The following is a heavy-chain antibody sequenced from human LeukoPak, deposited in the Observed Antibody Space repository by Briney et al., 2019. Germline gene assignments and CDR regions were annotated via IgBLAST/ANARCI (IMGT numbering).Heavy chain of an antibody. CDR1: GGSISSYY. V-gene: IGHV4-4*07. CDR3: ARDPDSSSWGYAFDI. D-gene: IGHD6-13*01. CDR2: IYNSGNT. Sequence: PSETLSLTCTVSGGSISSYYWSWIQQPAGKGLGWIGRIYNSGNTNYNPSLKSRVTMSVDTSKNQFSLKLSSVTAADTAMYYCARDPDSSSWGYAFDIWGQGTMVTVSS. J-gene: IGHJ3*02.